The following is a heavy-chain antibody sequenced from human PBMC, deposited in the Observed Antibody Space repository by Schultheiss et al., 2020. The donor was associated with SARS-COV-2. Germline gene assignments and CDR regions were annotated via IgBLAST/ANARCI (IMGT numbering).Heavy chain of an antibody. CDR1: GFTFRTYE. V-gene: IGHV3-33*08. J-gene: IGHJ4*01. CDR3: TRGASTSYHGGPDY. Sequence: GGSLRLSCAASGFTFRTYEMNWVRQAPGKGLEWVAVILDDGSQTYYSDSVKGRFTISRDNSKDTLYLQMNSLRADDTAVYYCTRGASTSYHGGPDYWGQGALVTVSS. D-gene: IGHD3-10*01. CDR2: ILDDGSQT.